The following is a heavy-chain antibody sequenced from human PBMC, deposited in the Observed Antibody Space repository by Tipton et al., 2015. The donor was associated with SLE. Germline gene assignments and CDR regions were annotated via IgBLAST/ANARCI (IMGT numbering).Heavy chain of an antibody. Sequence: TLSLTCTVSGYSISSGYYWGWIRQPPGKGLEWIGSIYHSGSTYYNPSLKSRVTISVDTSKNQFSLKLSSVTAADTAVYYCARAWIQLWSDFDYWGQGTLVTVSS. CDR1: GYSISSGYY. CDR2: IYHSGST. CDR3: ARAWIQLWSDFDY. J-gene: IGHJ4*02. V-gene: IGHV4-38-2*02. D-gene: IGHD5-18*01.